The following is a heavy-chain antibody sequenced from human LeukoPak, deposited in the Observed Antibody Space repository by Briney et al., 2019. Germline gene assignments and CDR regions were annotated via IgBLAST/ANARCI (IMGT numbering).Heavy chain of an antibody. CDR2: INHSGST. Sequence: SETLSLTCTVSGGSISSSSYYWGWIRQPPGKGLEWIGEINHSGSTNYNPSLKSRVTISVDTSKNQFSLKLSSVTAADTAVYYCARGPVPTGSSWYNWFDPWGQGTLVTVSS. CDR3: ARGPVPTGSSWYNWFDP. J-gene: IGHJ5*02. CDR1: GGSISSSSYY. D-gene: IGHD6-13*01. V-gene: IGHV4-39*07.